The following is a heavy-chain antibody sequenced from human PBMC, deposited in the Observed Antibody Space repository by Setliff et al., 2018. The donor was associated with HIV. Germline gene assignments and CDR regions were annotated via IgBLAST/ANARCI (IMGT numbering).Heavy chain of an antibody. CDR3: ARAGRSGSYNHYYYYYMDV. Sequence: ASVKVSCKASGYNFTSHDINWVRQAPGQGLEWMGWMNPKSGNTGYARKFQGRVTMTRDTSTSTVYMELSSLRSEDTAVYYCARAGRSGSYNHYYYYYMDVWGKGTTVTAP. V-gene: IGHV1-8*01. J-gene: IGHJ6*03. D-gene: IGHD1-26*01. CDR1: GYNFTSHD. CDR2: MNPKSGNT.